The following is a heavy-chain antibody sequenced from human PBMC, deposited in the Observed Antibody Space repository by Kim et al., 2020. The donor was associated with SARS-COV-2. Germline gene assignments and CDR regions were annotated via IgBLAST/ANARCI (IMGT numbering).Heavy chain of an antibody. D-gene: IGHD3-10*01. CDR3: ARRGEYYGSGSYDFDY. Sequence: SLKSRVTISVDRSKNQFSLRLSSVTAADTAVYYCARRGEYYGSGSYDFDYWGQGTLVTVSS. V-gene: IGHV4-39*01. J-gene: IGHJ4*02.